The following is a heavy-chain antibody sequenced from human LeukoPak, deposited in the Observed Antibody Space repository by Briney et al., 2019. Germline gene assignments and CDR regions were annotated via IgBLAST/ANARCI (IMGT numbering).Heavy chain of an antibody. V-gene: IGHV3-21*01. CDR2: ISSSSSYI. J-gene: IGHJ3*02. CDR3: ASWDSAISAFDI. Sequence: PGGSLRLSCAASGFTFSSYSMNWVRQAPGKGLEWVSSISSSSSYIYYADSVKGRFTISRDNAKNPLYLQMNSLRAEDTAVYYCASWDSAISAFDIWGQGTMVTVSS. D-gene: IGHD2-2*01. CDR1: GFTFSSYS.